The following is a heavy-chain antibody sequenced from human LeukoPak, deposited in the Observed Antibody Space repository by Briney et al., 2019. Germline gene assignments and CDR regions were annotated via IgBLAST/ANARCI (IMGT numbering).Heavy chain of an antibody. D-gene: IGHD3-22*01. V-gene: IGHV3-66*01. J-gene: IGHJ4*02. Sequence: PGGSLRLSCSASGYDFSSQTMNWVRQAPGKGLEWVSVIYAGGDTYYADSVKGRFTISRDNSKNTLYLQMNSLRAEDTAVYYCARDGLLDSSGYGVWGQGTLVTVSS. CDR3: ARDGLLDSSGYGV. CDR2: IYAGGDT. CDR1: GYDFSSQT.